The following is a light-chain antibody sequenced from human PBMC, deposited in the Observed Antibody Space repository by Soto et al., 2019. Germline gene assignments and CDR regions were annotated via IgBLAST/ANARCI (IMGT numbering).Light chain of an antibody. CDR3: QQYASSPLT. CDR2: TAS. Sequence: EIVLTQSPGTLSLSPGERATLSCRASQSVGRNYLAWYQQKPGQAPGLIIYTASSRATGIPDRFSGSGSGTDFTLTISSLEPEDFAVYYCQQYASSPLTFGGGTKVEIK. V-gene: IGKV3-20*01. J-gene: IGKJ4*01. CDR1: QSVGRNY.